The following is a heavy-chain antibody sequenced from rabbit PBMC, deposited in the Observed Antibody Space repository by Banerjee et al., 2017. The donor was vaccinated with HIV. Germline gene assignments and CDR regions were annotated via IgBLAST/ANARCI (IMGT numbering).Heavy chain of an antibody. Sequence: QQLVESGGGLVKPGASLTLTCTVSGFSFSSSYDMCWVRQAPGKGLEWIACIYTGDDNTYYASWAKGRFTISKASSTTVTLQMTSLTVADTATYLCAGSLVDNANLWGPGTLVTVS. D-gene: IGHD1-1*01. V-gene: IGHV1S40*01. CDR3: AGSLVDNANL. CDR1: GFSFSSSYD. CDR2: IYTGDDNT. J-gene: IGHJ4*01.